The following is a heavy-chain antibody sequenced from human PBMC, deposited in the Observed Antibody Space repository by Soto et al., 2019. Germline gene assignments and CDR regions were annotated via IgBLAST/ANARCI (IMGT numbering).Heavy chain of an antibody. J-gene: IGHJ6*02. D-gene: IGHD2-2*01. V-gene: IGHV3-21*01. CDR2: ISSSSSYI. CDR1: GFTFSSYS. CDR3: ARDGSGYCSSTSCYPGSYSYGMDV. Sequence: PGGSLRLSCAASGFTFSSYSMNWVRQAPGKGLEWVSSISSSSSYIYYADSVKGRFTISRDNAKNSLYLQMNSLRAEDTAVYYYARDGSGYCSSTSCYPGSYSYGMDVWCQGTEVTV.